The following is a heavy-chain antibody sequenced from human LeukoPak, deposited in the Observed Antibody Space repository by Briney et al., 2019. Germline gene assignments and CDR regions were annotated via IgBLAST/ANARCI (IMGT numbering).Heavy chain of an antibody. CDR2: IYSGGST. CDR1: GFTVSSNY. V-gene: IGHV3-66*01. CDR3: ARERYNWNYGDYFDY. J-gene: IGHJ4*02. D-gene: IGHD1-7*01. Sequence: GGSLRLSCAASGFTVSSNYMSWVRQAPGKGLEWVSVIYSGGSTYYADSVKGRFTISRDNSKNTLYLQMNSVRAEDTAVYYCARERYNWNYGDYFDYWGQGTLVTVSS.